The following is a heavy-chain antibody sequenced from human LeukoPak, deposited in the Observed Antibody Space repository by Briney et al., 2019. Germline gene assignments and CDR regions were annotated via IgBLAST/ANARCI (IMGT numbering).Heavy chain of an antibody. CDR2: ISSRSDDT. CDR3: ARCQYNSSPDF. Sequence: GGSLRLSCAVSGFTFSDYYTSWIRQAPGKGLEWVSYISSRSDDTNYADSVKGRFTISRDNAKHSLYLQMNSLRAEDTAVYYCARCQYNSSPDFWGQVTLVTVSS. J-gene: IGHJ4*02. CDR1: GFTFSDYY. D-gene: IGHD6-13*01. V-gene: IGHV3-11*03.